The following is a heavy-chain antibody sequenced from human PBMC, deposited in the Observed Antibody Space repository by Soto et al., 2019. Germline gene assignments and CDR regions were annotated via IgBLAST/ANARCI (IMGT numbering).Heavy chain of an antibody. CDR3: ARPYSIHRTDAFDI. CDR1: GGSISSYY. CDR2: IYYSGST. Sequence: SETLSLTCTVSGGSISSYYWSWIRQPPGKGLEWIGYIYYSGSTNYNPSLKSRVTISVDTSKNQFSLKLSSVTAADTAVYYCARPYSIHRTDAFDIWGQGTTVTVSS. V-gene: IGHV4-59*01. D-gene: IGHD4-4*01. J-gene: IGHJ3*02.